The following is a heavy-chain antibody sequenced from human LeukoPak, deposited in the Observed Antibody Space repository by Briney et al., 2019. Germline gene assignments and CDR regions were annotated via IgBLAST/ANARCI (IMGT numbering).Heavy chain of an antibody. CDR3: ARGFPTLGYCSGGSCYSLDY. CDR2: INHSGST. V-gene: IGHV4-34*01. CDR1: GGSFSGYY. Sequence: SETLSLTCAVYGGSFSGYYWSWIRQPPGKGLEWIGEINHSGSTNYNPSLKSRVTISVDTSKNQFSLKLSSVTAADTAVYYCARGFPTLGYCSGGSCYSLDYWVQGSLVSVSS. D-gene: IGHD2-15*01. J-gene: IGHJ4*02.